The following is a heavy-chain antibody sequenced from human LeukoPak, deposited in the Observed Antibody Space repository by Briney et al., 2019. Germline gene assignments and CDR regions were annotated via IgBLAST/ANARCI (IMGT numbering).Heavy chain of an antibody. D-gene: IGHD2-2*01. Sequence: GASVTVSCKASGYTFTSYGISWVRQAPGQGLEWMGWISAYNGNTNYAQKLQGRVTMTTDTSTSAAYMELRSLRSDDTAVYYWASGELRYQLLSIWGQGTLVTVSS. CDR1: GYTFTSYG. CDR3: ASGELRYQLLSI. J-gene: IGHJ4*02. V-gene: IGHV1-18*01. CDR2: ISAYNGNT.